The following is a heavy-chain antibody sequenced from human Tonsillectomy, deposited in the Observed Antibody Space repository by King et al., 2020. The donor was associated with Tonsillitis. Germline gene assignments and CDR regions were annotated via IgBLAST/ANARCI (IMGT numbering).Heavy chain of an antibody. CDR1: GFTFSSYA. Sequence: VQLVESGGGLVQPGGSLRLSCAASGFTFSSYAMSWVRQAPGKGLEWVSAISGSGGSTYYADSVKGRFTISRDNSKKTLYLQMESQRAEDTAVYYCAKDFWESVGTQAGDAFDIWGQGTMVTVSS. CDR3: AKDFWESVGTQAGDAFDI. D-gene: IGHD3-3*01. CDR2: ISGSGGST. V-gene: IGHV3-23*04. J-gene: IGHJ3*02.